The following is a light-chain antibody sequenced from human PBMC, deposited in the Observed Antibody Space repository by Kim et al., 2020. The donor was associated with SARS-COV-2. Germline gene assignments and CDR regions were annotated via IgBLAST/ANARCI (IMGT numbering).Light chain of an antibody. CDR1: ESVGSN. V-gene: IGKV3-15*01. J-gene: IGKJ2*01. CDR2: DAS. Sequence: VSPGESATLSCRASESVGSNLAWYQQRPGQAPRLLLYDASTRATGIQARFSGSGSGTEFTLTISSLQSEDFAVYFCQQYKNWPYTFGQGTKLEI. CDR3: QQYKNWPYT.